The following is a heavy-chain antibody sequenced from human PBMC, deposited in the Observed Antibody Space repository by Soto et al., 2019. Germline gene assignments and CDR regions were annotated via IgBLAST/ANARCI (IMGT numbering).Heavy chain of an antibody. CDR3: ARLNYDIVSASYNWFDP. J-gene: IGHJ5*02. D-gene: IGHD3-9*01. CDR2: IDWDDDK. CDR1: GFSLNTSGMC. V-gene: IGHV2-70*11. Sequence: SGPTLVKPTQTLTLTCTFSGFSLNTSGMCVSWIRQPPGKALEWLARIDWDDDKDYATSLKTRLTISKDTSKNQVVLTMTNMDPVDTGTYYCARLNYDIVSASYNWFDPWGQGTLVTVSS.